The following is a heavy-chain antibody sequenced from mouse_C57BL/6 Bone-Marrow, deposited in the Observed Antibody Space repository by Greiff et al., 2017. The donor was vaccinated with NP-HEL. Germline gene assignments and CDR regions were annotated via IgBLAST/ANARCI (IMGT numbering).Heavy chain of an antibody. D-gene: IGHD1-1*01. CDR2: ISDGGSYT. CDR1: GFTFSSYA. J-gene: IGHJ1*03. CDR3: ASFYYYGSSPPWYFDV. Sequence: EVMLVESGGGLVKPGGSLKLSCAASGFTFSSYAMSWVRQTPEKRLEWVATISDGGSYTYYPDNVKGRFTISRDNAKNNLYLQMSHLKSEDTAMYYCASFYYYGSSPPWYFDVWGTGTTVTVSS. V-gene: IGHV5-4*03.